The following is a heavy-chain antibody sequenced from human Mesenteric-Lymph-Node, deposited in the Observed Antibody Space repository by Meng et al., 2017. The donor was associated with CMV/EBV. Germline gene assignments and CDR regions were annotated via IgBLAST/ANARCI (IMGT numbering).Heavy chain of an antibody. J-gene: IGHJ4*02. CDR3: ARAAAGTEPTLLDY. D-gene: IGHD6-13*01. CDR2: IYHSGST. CDR1: GGSISSSNW. V-gene: IGHV4-4*02. Sequence: SETLSLTCAVSGGSISSSNWWSWVRQPPGKGLEWIGEIYHSGSTNYNPSLKSRVTISVDKSKNQFSLKLSSVTAADTAVYYCARAAAGTEPTLLDYWGQGTLVTVSS.